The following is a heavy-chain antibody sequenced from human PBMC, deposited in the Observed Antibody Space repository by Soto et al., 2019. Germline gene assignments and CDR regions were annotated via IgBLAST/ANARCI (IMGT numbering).Heavy chain of an antibody. CDR3: ARSRAVIAVAGSFDY. Sequence: EVQLLESGGGLVQPGGSLRLSCAGTGFTFNNYAMSWVRQAPGKGLEWVSVISYGGGSTYYADSVQGRFTISRDNSENTVDLQMSSLRAEDTAVYYCARSRAVIAVAGSFDYWGQGTLVTVSS. V-gene: IGHV3-23*01. CDR1: GFTFNNYA. D-gene: IGHD6-19*01. J-gene: IGHJ4*02. CDR2: ISYGGGST.